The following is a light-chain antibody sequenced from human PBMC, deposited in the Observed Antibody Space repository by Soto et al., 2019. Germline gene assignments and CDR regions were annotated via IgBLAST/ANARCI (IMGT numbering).Light chain of an antibody. J-gene: IGKJ1*01. CDR3: QQYGSSPIT. V-gene: IGKV3-20*01. Sequence: EIVLTQSPGTLSLSPGERAPLSCRASQSVSSSYLAWYQQKPGQAPRLLIYGASSRATGIPDRFSGSGSGTDFTLTISRLEPEDFAVYYCQQYGSSPITLGQGTKVDI. CDR2: GAS. CDR1: QSVSSSY.